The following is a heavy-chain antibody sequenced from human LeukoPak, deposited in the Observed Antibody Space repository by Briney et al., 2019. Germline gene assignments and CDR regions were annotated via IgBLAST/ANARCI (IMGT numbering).Heavy chain of an antibody. J-gene: IGHJ4*02. V-gene: IGHV4-31*03. D-gene: IGHD6-13*01. Sequence: KASQTLSLTCTVSGGSISSGGYYWSWIRQPPGKGLEWIGYIYYSGSTYYDPSLKSRVRISVDTSKTQFSQKLSSVTAADTAVYYCAAGIAAAVPFDYWGQGTLVTVSS. CDR3: AAGIAAAVPFDY. CDR2: IYYSGST. CDR1: GGSISSGGYY.